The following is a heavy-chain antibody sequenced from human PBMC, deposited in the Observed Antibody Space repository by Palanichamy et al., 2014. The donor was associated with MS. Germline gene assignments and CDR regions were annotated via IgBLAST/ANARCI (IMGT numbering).Heavy chain of an antibody. Sequence: QVQLVQSGAEVKKPGASVKVSCKASGYTFTSYAMHWVRQAPGQRLEWMGWINTGNGNTKYSQKFQGRVTITRDTSASTAYMELSSLRSEDTAVYYCARDLEAKLRFTFDPWGQGTLVTVSS. J-gene: IGHJ5*02. CDR1: GYTFTSYA. CDR2: INTGNGNT. V-gene: IGHV1-3*04. D-gene: IGHD3-3*01. CDR3: ARDLEAKLRFTFDP.